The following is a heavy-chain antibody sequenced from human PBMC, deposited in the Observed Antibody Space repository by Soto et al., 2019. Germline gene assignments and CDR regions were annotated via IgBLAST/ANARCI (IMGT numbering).Heavy chain of an antibody. Sequence: QVQLQQWGAGLLKPSETLSLTCAVYGGSFSGYYWSWIRQPPGKGLEWIGEINHSGSTNYNPSLKRRVTISVDTSKNQFSLKLSSVTAADTAVYYCARDPTLASDIWGQGTMVTVSS. CDR2: INHSGST. J-gene: IGHJ3*02. CDR1: GGSFSGYY. CDR3: ARDPTLASDI. V-gene: IGHV4-34*01.